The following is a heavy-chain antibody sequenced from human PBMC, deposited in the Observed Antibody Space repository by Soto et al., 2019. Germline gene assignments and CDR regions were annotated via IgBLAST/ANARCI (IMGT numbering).Heavy chain of an antibody. CDR3: ARHVLRYFDWLSGAFDI. CDR1: GGSISSYY. D-gene: IGHD3-9*01. V-gene: IGHV4-34*01. CDR2: INHSGST. Sequence: SETLSLTCTVSGGSISSYYWSWIRQPPGKGLEWIGEINHSGSTNYNPSLKSRVTISVDTSKNQFSLKLSSVTAADTAVYYCARHVLRYFDWLSGAFDIWGQGTMVTVSS. J-gene: IGHJ3*02.